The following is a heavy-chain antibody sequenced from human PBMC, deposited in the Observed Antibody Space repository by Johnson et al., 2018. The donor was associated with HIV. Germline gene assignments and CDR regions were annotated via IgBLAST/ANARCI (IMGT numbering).Heavy chain of an antibody. CDR1: GFTVSSNY. CDR2: IYSGGST. D-gene: IGHD3-22*01. V-gene: IGHV3-66*01. J-gene: IGHJ3*02. Sequence: EVQLVESGGGVVQPGRSLRLSCAASGFTVSSNYMSWVRQAPGKGLEWVSVIYSGGSTYYADSVKGRFTISRDNSKNTLYLQMNSLRAEDTAVYYCARDRGYWDAFDIWGQGTMVTVSS. CDR3: ARDRGYWDAFDI.